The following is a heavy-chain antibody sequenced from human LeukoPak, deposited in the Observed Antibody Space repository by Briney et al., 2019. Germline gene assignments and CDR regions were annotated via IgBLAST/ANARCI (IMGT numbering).Heavy chain of an antibody. CDR3: ARGLGIVGATWGFYDY. CDR2: IYYSGST. CDR1: GGSISSSSYY. J-gene: IGHJ4*02. Sequence: SETLSLTCTVSGGSISSSSYYWGWIRQPPGKGLEWMGSIYYSGSTYYNPSLKSRVTISVDTSKNQFSLKLSSVTAADTAVYYCARGLGIVGATWGFYDYWGQGTLVTVSS. D-gene: IGHD1-26*01. V-gene: IGHV4-39*07.